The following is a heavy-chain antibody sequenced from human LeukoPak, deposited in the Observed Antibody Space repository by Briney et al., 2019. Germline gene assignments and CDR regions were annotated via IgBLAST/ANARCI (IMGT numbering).Heavy chain of an antibody. Sequence: PSETLSLTCTVSGDSISSYHWTWIRQPPGRRLEWIEYVYYDGSTNYNPSLMSRVTISLDTSNKQFTLRLSSVTAARTSIYYCATYTRHCSGGTCYSIDYWGQGTLVTVSS. D-gene: IGHD2-15*01. CDR1: GDSISSYH. V-gene: IGHV4-59*08. CDR3: ATYTRHCSGGTCYSIDY. CDR2: VYYDGST. J-gene: IGHJ4*02.